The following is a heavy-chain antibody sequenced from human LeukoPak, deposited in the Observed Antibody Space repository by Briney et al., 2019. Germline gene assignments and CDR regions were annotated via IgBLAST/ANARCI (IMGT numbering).Heavy chain of an antibody. CDR3: ARGYYYDASGYYRSFDY. V-gene: IGHV4-59*01. CDR2: IYDSGST. Sequence: SETLSLTCTVSGGSISTYYWSWVRQPPGKGLEWMGYIYDSGSTNYNPSLKSRVTISVDTSKNQFSLKLSSVTAADTAVYYCARGYYYDASGYYRSFDYWGQGTLVTVSS. J-gene: IGHJ4*02. D-gene: IGHD3-22*01. CDR1: GGSISTYY.